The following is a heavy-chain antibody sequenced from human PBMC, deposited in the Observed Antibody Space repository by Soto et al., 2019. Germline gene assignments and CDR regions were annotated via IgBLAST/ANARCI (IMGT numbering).Heavy chain of an antibody. CDR3: SFQSPLAGWLDP. V-gene: IGHV3-53*01. J-gene: IGHJ5*02. CDR2: VFGGGHT. CDR1: GFTVSHNY. Sequence: PGGSLRLSCAASGFTVSHNYMSWVRQAPGKGLEWVSSVFGGGHTTFADSVKGRFTVSRDNSVNTLYLQMTSLRSDDTAVYYCSFQSPLAGWLDPWGQGTLVTVSS.